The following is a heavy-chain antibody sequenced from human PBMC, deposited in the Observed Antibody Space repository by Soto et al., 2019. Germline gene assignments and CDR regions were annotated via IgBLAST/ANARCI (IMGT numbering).Heavy chain of an antibody. CDR1: GGSISGYY. J-gene: IGHJ4*02. CDR2: IYYSGTT. CDR3: ASESYYGSGATVVAY. D-gene: IGHD3-10*01. Sequence: QVQLQESGPGLVRPSETLSLTCTVSGGSISGYYWSWIRQPPGKGLEWIGYIYYSGTTSYNPSLNSRVTMSVDTSKNQFSLKVNSVPAADTAVYYCASESYYGSGATVVAYWGQGTLVTVSS. V-gene: IGHV4-59*01.